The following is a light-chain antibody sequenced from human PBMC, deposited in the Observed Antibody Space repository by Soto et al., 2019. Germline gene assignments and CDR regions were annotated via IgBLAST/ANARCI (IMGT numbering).Light chain of an antibody. CDR3: GSDAGSYNYV. CDR1: SSDVAGYNF. CDR2: DVT. V-gene: IGLV2-11*01. J-gene: IGLJ1*01. Sequence: QSVLTQPRSVSGSPGQSVTISCIGTSSDVAGYNFVSWYQQHPGKAPKLMIYDVTKRPSGVPDRFSGSKSGYTASLTISGLQAEDEADYYCGSDAGSYNYVFGNATKVT.